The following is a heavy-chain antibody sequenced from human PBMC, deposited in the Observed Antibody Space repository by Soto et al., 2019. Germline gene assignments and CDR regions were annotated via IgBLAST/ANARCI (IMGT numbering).Heavy chain of an antibody. Sequence: GASVKVSCKASGYTFTSYDINWVRQATGQGLEWMGWMNPNSGNTGYAQKFQGRVTMTRNTSLSTAYMELSGLRSEDTAVYYCARERTVAGNDYWGQGTLVTVSS. CDR2: MNPNSGNT. J-gene: IGHJ4*02. D-gene: IGHD6-19*01. CDR1: GYTFTSYD. V-gene: IGHV1-8*01. CDR3: ARERTVAGNDY.